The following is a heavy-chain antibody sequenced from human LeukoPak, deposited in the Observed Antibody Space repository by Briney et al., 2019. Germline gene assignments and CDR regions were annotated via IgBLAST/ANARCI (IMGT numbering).Heavy chain of an antibody. CDR2: ISSSSSYI. D-gene: IGHD2-8*01. CDR1: GFTFISYS. J-gene: IGHJ6*03. Sequence: GGSLRLSCAASGFTFISYSMNWVRQAPGKGLEWVSSISSSSSYIYYADSVKGRFTISRDNAKNSLYLQMNSLRAEDTAVYYCARYHIPCCTNGVCPRVDYYYMDVWGKGTTVTVSS. V-gene: IGHV3-21*01. CDR3: ARYHIPCCTNGVCPRVDYYYMDV.